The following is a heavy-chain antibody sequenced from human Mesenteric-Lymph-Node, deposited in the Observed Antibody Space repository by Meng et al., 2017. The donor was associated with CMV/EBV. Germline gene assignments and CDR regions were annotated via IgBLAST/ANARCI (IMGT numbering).Heavy chain of an antibody. CDR2: IYHSGST. CDR1: SISRSNW. J-gene: IGHJ4*02. V-gene: IGHV4-4*02. CDR3: ARSYYYGSGSYLPPHFDY. Sequence: SISRSNWWSWVRQPPGKGLEWIGEIYHSGSTNYNPSLKSRVTISVDKSKNQFSLKLSSVTAADTAVYYCARSYYYGSGSYLPPHFDYWGQGTLVTVSS. D-gene: IGHD3-10*01.